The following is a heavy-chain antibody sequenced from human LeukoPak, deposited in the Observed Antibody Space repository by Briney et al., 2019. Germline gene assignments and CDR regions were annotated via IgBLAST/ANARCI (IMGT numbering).Heavy chain of an antibody. CDR1: VFTFSIYM. CDR2: INPSSFYI. V-gene: IGHV3-21*01. CDR3: ARDKDCTSAGRCYLPDD. Sequence: GGSLRLSCVASVFTFSIYMMSWVRQAPGKGLEWLSSINPSSFYINYAYSVKGRFTISKDNTKKPVYLQKRSLRAEDTALYYCARDKDCTSAGRCYLPDDGGQGPLLTVPS. J-gene: IGHJ4*02. D-gene: IGHD2-15*01.